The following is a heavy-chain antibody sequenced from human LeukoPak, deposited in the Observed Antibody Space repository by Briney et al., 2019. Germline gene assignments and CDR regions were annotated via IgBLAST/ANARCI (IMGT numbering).Heavy chain of an antibody. D-gene: IGHD5-12*01. J-gene: IGHJ6*02. V-gene: IGHV1-69*13. CDR3: ASLVATISTGYGMDV. Sequence: ASVKVSCKASGGTFSSYAISWVRQAPGQGLEWMGGIIPIFGTANYAQKFQGRVTITADESTSTAYMELSSLRSEDTAMYYCASLVATISTGYGMDVWGQGTTVTVSS. CDR2: IIPIFGTA. CDR1: GGTFSSYA.